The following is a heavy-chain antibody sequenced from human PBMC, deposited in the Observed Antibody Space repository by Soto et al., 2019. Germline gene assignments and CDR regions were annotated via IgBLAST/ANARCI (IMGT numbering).Heavy chain of an antibody. CDR3: AKEAASILLWFGEPSGDFDY. CDR2: ISGSGGST. Sequence: PGGSLRLSCAASGFTFSSYAMSWVRQAPGKGLEWVSAISGSGGSTYYADSVKGRFTISRDNSKNTLYLQMNSLRAEDTAVYYCAKEAASILLWFGEPSGDFDYWGQGTLVTVSS. D-gene: IGHD3-10*01. CDR1: GFTFSSYA. V-gene: IGHV3-23*01. J-gene: IGHJ4*02.